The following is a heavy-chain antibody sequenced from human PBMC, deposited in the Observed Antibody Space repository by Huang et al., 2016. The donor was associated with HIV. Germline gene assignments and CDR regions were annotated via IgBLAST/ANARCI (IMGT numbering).Heavy chain of an antibody. CDR1: GYSLSELS. J-gene: IGHJ1*01. CDR2: FDADEGDI. CDR3: ATGVGRDVAEYLQH. D-gene: IGHD1-26*01. V-gene: IGHV1-24*01. Sequence: QVQLVQSGAEVKKPGASVTVSCKVSGYSLSELSIDWVRQAPGKGIEGRGGFDADEGDIIYAQRFQGRVNMTEDTSTKAAYRELSSLTSEDTAVYYCATGVGRDVAEYLQHWGQGTLVTVSS.